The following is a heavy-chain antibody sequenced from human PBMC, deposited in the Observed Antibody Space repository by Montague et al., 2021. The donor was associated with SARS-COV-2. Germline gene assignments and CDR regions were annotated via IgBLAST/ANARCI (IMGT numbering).Heavy chain of an antibody. CDR2: IYYSGST. D-gene: IGHD3-22*01. Sequence: SETLSLTCTVSGFSIGSGDYRGWIRQPPGKGLEWIGSIYYSGSTYYNPSLKSRVTISVDTSKNQFSLKLSSVTAADTAVYYCARQPLTTMILVVITQPRRYFDLWGRGTLVTVSS. CDR3: ARQPLTTMILVVITQPRRYFDL. V-gene: IGHV4-39*01. J-gene: IGHJ2*01. CDR1: GFSIGSGDY.